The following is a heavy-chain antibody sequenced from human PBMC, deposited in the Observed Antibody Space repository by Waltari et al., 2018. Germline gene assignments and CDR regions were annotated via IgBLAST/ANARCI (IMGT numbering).Heavy chain of an antibody. D-gene: IGHD3-10*01. J-gene: IGHJ6*02. CDR1: GYTFTSYA. V-gene: IGHV7-4-1*02. Sequence: QVQLVQSGSELKKPGASVKVSCKASGYTFTSYAMNWVRQAPGQGLEWMGWFNTNTGNPTYAQGFTGRFVFSLDTSGSTAYLQISSLKAEDTAVYYCASPSLLLWFREPPYYYGMDVWGQGTTVTVSS. CDR3: ASPSLLLWFREPPYYYGMDV. CDR2: FNTNTGNP.